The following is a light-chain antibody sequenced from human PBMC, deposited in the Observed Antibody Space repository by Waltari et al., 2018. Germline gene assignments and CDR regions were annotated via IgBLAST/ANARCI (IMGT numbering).Light chain of an antibody. V-gene: IGKV4-1*01. CDR2: WAS. CDR3: QQYDSPPWT. CDR1: QTILHNPNNNYY. J-gene: IGKJ1*01. Sequence: DIVMTQSPDSLAVSLCARATINCKSRQTILHNPNNNYYLAWYQQKPGQPPKLLIYWASTRESGVPDRFSGSGSGTDFTLTISSLQAEDVAVYYCQQYDSPPWTFGQGTKVEI.